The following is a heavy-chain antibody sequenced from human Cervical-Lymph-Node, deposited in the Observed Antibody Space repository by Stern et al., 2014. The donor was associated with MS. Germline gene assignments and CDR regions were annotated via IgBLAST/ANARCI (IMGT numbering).Heavy chain of an antibody. Sequence: EVQLVESGGGLVQPGGSLRLSCAASGFIFTDYWVRWVRQAPGKGLECVASTSPDGRVRDYVDSVKGRFTISRDNAKNSLFLQMNSLRVEDTAVYYCEGADYWGQGTPVTVSS. J-gene: IGHJ4*02. CDR2: TSPDGRVR. CDR1: GFIFTDYW. CDR3: EGADY. V-gene: IGHV3-7*04.